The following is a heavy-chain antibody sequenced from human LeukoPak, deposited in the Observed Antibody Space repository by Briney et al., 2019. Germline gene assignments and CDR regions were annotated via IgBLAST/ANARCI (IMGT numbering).Heavy chain of an antibody. J-gene: IGHJ4*02. D-gene: IGHD3-22*01. Sequence: GASVKVSCKASGYTFTGYYMHWVRQAPGQGLEWMGWINPNGGGTNYAQKFQGRVTMTRDTSISTAYMELTSLTSEDTAVYYCASAKYYFDSSGYPSPFYFDYWGQGTLVTVSS. CDR2: INPNGGGT. V-gene: IGHV1-2*02. CDR1: GYTFTGYY. CDR3: ASAKYYFDSSGYPSPFYFDY.